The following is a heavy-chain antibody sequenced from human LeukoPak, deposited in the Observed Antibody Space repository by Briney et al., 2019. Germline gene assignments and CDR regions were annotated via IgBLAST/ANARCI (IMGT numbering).Heavy chain of an antibody. CDR1: GGTFSSYA. CDR3: ARDLVPYYYDSSGHSRWAFDI. J-gene: IGHJ3*02. CDR2: ITPIFGTA. V-gene: IGHV1-69*13. D-gene: IGHD3-22*01. Sequence: SVNLSCKASGGTFSSYAISCVPQAPGQGLEWMGGITPIFGTANYAQKFQGRVTITADESTSTAYMELSSLRSEDTAVYYCARDLVPYYYDSSGHSRWAFDIWGQGTMVTVSS.